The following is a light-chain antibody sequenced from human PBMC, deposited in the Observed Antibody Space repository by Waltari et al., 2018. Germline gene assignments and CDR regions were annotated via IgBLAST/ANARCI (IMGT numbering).Light chain of an antibody. V-gene: IGKV3-11*01. CDR1: QSVYSY. CDR3: QERSNWPGGS. CDR2: DAS. Sequence: EIVLKQPPATLSLSPGERATLSFRARQSVYSYLAWYQQKPGLPPRLPIYDASSRATGIPARFVGSGSGTDFTLTISRLEPEDFAVYYCQERSNWPGGSFGGGTKXEXK. J-gene: IGKJ4*01.